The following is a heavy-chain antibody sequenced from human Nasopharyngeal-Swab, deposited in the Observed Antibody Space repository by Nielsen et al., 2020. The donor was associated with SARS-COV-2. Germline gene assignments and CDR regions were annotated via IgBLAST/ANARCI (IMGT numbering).Heavy chain of an antibody. CDR3: ARDRYSSSWYPYWYFDL. V-gene: IGHV3-48*02. D-gene: IGHD6-13*01. J-gene: IGHJ2*01. Sequence: WIRPPPGKGLEWVSYISSSSSTIYYADSVKGRFTISRDNAKNSLYLQMNSLRDEDTAVYYCARDRYSSSWYPYWYFDLWGRGTLVTVSS. CDR2: ISSSSSTI.